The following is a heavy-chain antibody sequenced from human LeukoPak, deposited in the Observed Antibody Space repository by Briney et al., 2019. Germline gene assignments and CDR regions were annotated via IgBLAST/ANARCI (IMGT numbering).Heavy chain of an antibody. Sequence: SETLSLTCTVSGGSISSYFWSWIRQPPGKGLEWIGYIYYSGSTNYNPSLKSRVTISVDTSKNQFSLKLSSVTAADTAVYYCARSGTTGTTQPNWFDPWGQGTLVTVSS. CDR1: GGSISSYF. V-gene: IGHV4-59*01. CDR3: ARSGTTGTTQPNWFDP. CDR2: IYYSGST. D-gene: IGHD1-1*01. J-gene: IGHJ5*02.